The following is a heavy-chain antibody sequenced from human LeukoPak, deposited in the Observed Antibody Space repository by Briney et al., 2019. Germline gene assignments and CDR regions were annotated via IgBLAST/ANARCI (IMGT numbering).Heavy chain of an antibody. V-gene: IGHV1-18*01. J-gene: IGHJ4*02. CDR2: ISAYNGNT. CDR1: GYTFTSYG. D-gene: IGHD5-24*01. CDR3: ARPQEEDGYNYNWAFDY. Sequence: GASVKVSCKASGYTFTSYGINWVRQAPGQGLEWMGWISAYNGNTNYAQELQGRVTVTTDTSTTTAHMELRSLRSDDTAVYYCARPQEEDGYNYNWAFDYWGQGTLVTVSS.